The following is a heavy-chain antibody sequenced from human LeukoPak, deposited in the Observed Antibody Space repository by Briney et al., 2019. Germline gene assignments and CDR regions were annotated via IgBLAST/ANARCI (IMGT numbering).Heavy chain of an antibody. D-gene: IGHD1-26*01. V-gene: IGHV3-30*02. J-gene: IGHJ1*01. Sequence: GGSLRLSCAASGFTFSSYGMHWVRQAPGKGLEWVAFIRYDGSNKYYADSVKGRFTISRDNSKNTLYLQMNSLRAEDTAVYYCAKDRERWELPELAEYFQHWGQGTLVTVSS. CDR1: GFTFSSYG. CDR2: IRYDGSNK. CDR3: AKDRERWELPELAEYFQH.